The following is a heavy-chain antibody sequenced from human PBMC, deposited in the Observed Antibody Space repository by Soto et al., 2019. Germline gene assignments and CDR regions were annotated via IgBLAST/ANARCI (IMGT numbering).Heavy chain of an antibody. CDR3: AKDLRSPLRFGLLVRYYGMDV. J-gene: IGHJ6*02. CDR2: ISYDGSNK. CDR1: GFTFSSYG. V-gene: IGHV3-30*18. Sequence: QPGGSLRLSCAASGFTFSSYGMHWVRQAPGKGLEWVAVISYDGSNKYYADSVKGRFTISRDNSKNTLYLQMNSLRAEDTAVYYCAKDLRSPLRFGLLVRYYGMDVWGQGTTVTVSS. D-gene: IGHD5-12*01.